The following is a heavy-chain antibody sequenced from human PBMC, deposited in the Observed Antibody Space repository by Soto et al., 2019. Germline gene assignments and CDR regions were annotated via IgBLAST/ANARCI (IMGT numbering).Heavy chain of an antibody. V-gene: IGHV3-30-3*01. J-gene: IGHJ6*02. CDR3: ARAIAVAGPYPNYYYYYGMDV. CDR2: ISYDGSNK. Sequence: GGSLRLSCAASGFTFSSYAMHWVRQAPGKGLEWVAVISYDGSNKYYADSVKGRFTISRDNSKNTLYLQMNSLRAEDTAVYYCARAIAVAGPYPNYYYYYGMDVWGQGTTVTVSS. D-gene: IGHD6-19*01. CDR1: GFTFSSYA.